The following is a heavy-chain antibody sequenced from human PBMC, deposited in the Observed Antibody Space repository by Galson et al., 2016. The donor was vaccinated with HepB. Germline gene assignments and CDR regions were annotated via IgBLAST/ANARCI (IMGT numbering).Heavy chain of an antibody. Sequence: SETLSLTCTVSGGSITSYHWNWIRQSPGKGLEWIGHISYNGRTKYNSSLESRVTISADTPKNQFSLNLSSLTAADTAVYFCARVSTYYSTVDIWGQGTLVTVSS. V-gene: IGHV4-59*01. CDR1: GGSITSYH. D-gene: IGHD2/OR15-2a*01. CDR3: ARVSTYYSTVDI. J-gene: IGHJ4*02. CDR2: ISYNGRT.